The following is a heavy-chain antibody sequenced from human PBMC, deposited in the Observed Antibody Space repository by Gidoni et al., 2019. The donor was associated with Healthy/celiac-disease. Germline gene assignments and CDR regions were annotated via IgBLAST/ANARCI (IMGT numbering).Heavy chain of an antibody. D-gene: IGHD2-2*01. CDR3: ARADIVVVPAATDYYYYYGMDV. Sequence: EWVAVIWYDGSNKYYADSVKGRFTISRDNSKNTLYLQMNSLRAEDTAVYYCARADIVVVPAATDYYYYYGMDVWGQGTTVTVSS. CDR2: IWYDGSNK. V-gene: IGHV3-33*01. J-gene: IGHJ6*02.